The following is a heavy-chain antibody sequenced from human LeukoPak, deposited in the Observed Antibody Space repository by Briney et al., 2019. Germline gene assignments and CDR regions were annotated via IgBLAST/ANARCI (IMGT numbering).Heavy chain of an antibody. Sequence: SVNVSCKASGGTFSSYAISWVRQAPGQGLEWMGGIIPIFGTANYAQKFQGRVTITADESTSTAYMELSSLRSEDTAVYYCARDDIVVVPAAIGLGDYYYYGMDVWGQGTTVTVSS. CDR2: IIPIFGTA. D-gene: IGHD2-2*01. CDR1: GGTFSSYA. CDR3: ARDDIVVVPAAIGLGDYYYYGMDV. V-gene: IGHV1-69*13. J-gene: IGHJ6*02.